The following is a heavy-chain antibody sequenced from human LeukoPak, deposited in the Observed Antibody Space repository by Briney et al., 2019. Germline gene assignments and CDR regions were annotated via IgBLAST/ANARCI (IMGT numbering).Heavy chain of an antibody. Sequence: GASVKVSCTASGYTFTGYYMHWVRQAPGQGLEWMGWINPNSGGTNYAQKFQGRVTMTRDTSISTAYMELSRLRSDDTAVYYCARGGRYDSLTYTWDYWGQGTLVTVSS. CDR3: ARGGRYDSLTYTWDY. V-gene: IGHV1-2*02. D-gene: IGHD3-22*01. CDR2: INPNSGGT. CDR1: GYTFTGYY. J-gene: IGHJ4*02.